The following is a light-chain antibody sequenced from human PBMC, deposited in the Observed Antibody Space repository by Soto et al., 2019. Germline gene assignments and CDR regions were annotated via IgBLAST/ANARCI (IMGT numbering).Light chain of an antibody. CDR2: EVT. J-gene: IGLJ2*01. CDR3: SSYTTGNTVI. Sequence: QSALTQPASVSGSPGQSISISCTGTSRDVGGYNHVCWYQQLPGKAPRLIIYEVTNRPSGVSDRFSGSKSDNTASLTLSGLQADDEADYYCSSYTTGNTVIFGGGTKLTVL. V-gene: IGLV2-14*01. CDR1: SRDVGGYNH.